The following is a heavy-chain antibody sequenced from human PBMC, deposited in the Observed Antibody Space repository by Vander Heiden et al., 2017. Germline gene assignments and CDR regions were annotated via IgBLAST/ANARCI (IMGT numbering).Heavy chain of an antibody. V-gene: IGHV5-51*01. Sequence: DVQLVQSGTEVKKPGESLKISCKGSGYSFTNFWIAWVRQLPGKGLEWMGIIYPGDSDTRYSPSFQGQVTISADKSISTAYLQWSSLKDSDTAIYFCARHGRGGYIYGIDYWGQGTLVTVSS. J-gene: IGHJ4*02. CDR3: ARHGRGGYIYGIDY. D-gene: IGHD5-18*01. CDR2: IYPGDSDT. CDR1: GYSFTNFW.